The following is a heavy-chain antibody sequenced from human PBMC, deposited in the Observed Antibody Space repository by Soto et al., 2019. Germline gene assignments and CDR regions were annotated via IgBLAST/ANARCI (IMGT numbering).Heavy chain of an antibody. Sequence: PGGSLRLSRAASGFTLSNYWMTWVRQAPGKGLEWVANINKDGSQKNYVDSVKGRFTIARDNGQNSLSLQINSLRVEDTAVYYCVRELGLAYWGQGALVTVSS. CDR2: INKDGSQK. CDR1: GFTLSNYW. J-gene: IGHJ4*02. CDR3: VRELGLAY. D-gene: IGHD7-27*01. V-gene: IGHV3-7*03.